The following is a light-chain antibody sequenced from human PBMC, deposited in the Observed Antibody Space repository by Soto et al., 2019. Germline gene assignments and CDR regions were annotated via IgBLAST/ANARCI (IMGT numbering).Light chain of an antibody. J-gene: IGLJ3*02. V-gene: IGLV6-57*01. CDR3: QSYDSSAWV. CDR1: SGSIASNY. CDR2: EDN. Sequence: FMLTQPHSVSESPGKTVTISCTRSSGSIASNYVQWYQRRPGSSPTTVIYEDNQRPSGVPDRFSGSIDSSSNSASLTISGLKTEDEADYYCQSYDSSAWVFGGGTKLTVL.